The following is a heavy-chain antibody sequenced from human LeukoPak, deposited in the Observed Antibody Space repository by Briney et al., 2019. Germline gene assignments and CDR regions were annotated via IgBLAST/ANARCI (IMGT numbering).Heavy chain of an antibody. V-gene: IGHV3-48*04. CDR3: ARGLLAYCGGDCYPSDAFDI. D-gene: IGHD2-21*02. CDR1: GFTFSSYS. Sequence: GGSLRLSCAASGFTFSSYSMNWVRQAPGKGLEWVSYISSSSTIYYADSVKGRFTISRDNAKNSLYLQMNSLRAEDTAVYYCARGLLAYCGGDCYPSDAFDIWGQGTMVTVSS. CDR2: ISSSSTI. J-gene: IGHJ3*02.